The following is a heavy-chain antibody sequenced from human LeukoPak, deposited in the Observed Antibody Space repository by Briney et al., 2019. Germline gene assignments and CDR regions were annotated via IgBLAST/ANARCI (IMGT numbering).Heavy chain of an antibody. Sequence: PGGSLRLSCAASGFTFSSYWMHWVRQAPGKGLEWVSYISSSGSTIYYADSVKGRFTISRDNAKNSLYLQMNSLRAEDTAVYYCARAQRLTYSSGWLRYMDVWGKGTTVTISS. V-gene: IGHV3-48*04. CDR3: ARAQRLTYSSGWLRYMDV. J-gene: IGHJ6*03. D-gene: IGHD6-19*01. CDR2: ISSSGSTI. CDR1: GFTFSSYW.